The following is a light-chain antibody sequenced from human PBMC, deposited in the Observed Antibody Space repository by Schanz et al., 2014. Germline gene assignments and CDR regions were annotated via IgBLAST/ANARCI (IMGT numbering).Light chain of an antibody. CDR3: CSYAGSFTWV. V-gene: IGLV2-23*02. CDR2: DVA. J-gene: IGLJ3*02. CDR1: SNDVGTYNF. Sequence: QSVLTQPASVSGSPGQSITLSCTGTSNDVGTYNFVSWYQHHPGRAPKLILYDVASRPSGISNRFSGSKSGNTASLTISGLQAEDEADYYCCSYAGSFTWVFGGRTKLTVL.